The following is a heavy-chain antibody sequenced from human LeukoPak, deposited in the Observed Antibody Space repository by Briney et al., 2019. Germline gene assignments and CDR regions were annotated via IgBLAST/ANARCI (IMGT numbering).Heavy chain of an antibody. Sequence: SETLSLTCTVSGGSISSTTYYWGWVRQPPGKGLEWIGSIYYSGTSYYNPSLKSRVTISVDTSKNQFPLKLSSVTAADTAVYYCARSRKYYDYVWGRLPGAHYYYMGVWGKGTTVTISS. J-gene: IGHJ6*03. CDR3: ARSRKYYDYVWGRLPGAHYYYMGV. D-gene: IGHD3-16*01. CDR1: GGSISSTTYY. CDR2: IYYSGTS. V-gene: IGHV4-39*06.